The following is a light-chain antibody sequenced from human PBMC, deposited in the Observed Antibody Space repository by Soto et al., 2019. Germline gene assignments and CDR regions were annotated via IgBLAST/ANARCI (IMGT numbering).Light chain of an antibody. CDR2: GAS. V-gene: IGKV3-20*01. CDR3: QQYGRSPFT. J-gene: IGKJ3*01. CDR1: QSVYNN. Sequence: EIVMTQSPATLSVSPGERATLSCRASQSVYNNLAWYQQRPGQAPRVVIYGASTRATGIPERFSGSGSGTDFTLTISRLEPEDFAVYYCQQYGRSPFTFGPGTKVDIK.